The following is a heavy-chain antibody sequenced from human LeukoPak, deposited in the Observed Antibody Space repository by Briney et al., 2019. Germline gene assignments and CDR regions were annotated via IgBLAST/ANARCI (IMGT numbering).Heavy chain of an antibody. Sequence: ASVKVSCKASGGTFISYAISWVRQAPGQGLEWMGRIIPILGIANYAQKFQGRVTITADKSTSTAYMELSSLRSEDTAVYYCASPKAYYDILTGYAFDYWGQGTLVTVSS. CDR1: GGTFISYA. D-gene: IGHD3-9*01. V-gene: IGHV1-69*04. CDR3: ASPKAYYDILTGYAFDY. J-gene: IGHJ4*02. CDR2: IIPILGIA.